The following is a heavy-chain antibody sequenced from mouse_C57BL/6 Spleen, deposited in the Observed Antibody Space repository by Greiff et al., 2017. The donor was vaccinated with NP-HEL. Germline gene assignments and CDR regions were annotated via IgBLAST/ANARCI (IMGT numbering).Heavy chain of an antibody. J-gene: IGHJ3*01. CDR2: IYPGSGST. CDR3: ASRYDYDEGFAY. CDR1: GYTFTSYW. Sequence: QVQLQQPGAELVKPGASVKMSCKASGYTFTSYWITWVTQRPGQGLEWIGDIYPGSGSTNYNEKFKSKATLTVATSSSTAYMQLSSLTSEDSAVYDCASRYDYDEGFAYWGQGTLVTVSA. D-gene: IGHD2-4*01. V-gene: IGHV1-55*01.